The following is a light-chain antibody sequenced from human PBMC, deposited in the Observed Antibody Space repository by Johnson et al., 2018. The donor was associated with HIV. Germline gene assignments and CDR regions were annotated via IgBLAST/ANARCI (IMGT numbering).Light chain of an antibody. J-gene: IGLJ1*01. V-gene: IGLV1-51*02. Sequence: QSVLTQPPSVSAAPGQKVTISCSGSSSNIGNNYVSWYQQLPGTAPKLLIYENNKRPSGIPDRFSGSKSGTSATLGITGLQTGEEADYYCGTWDSSLSAGRGVFGTGTKVTVL. CDR1: SSNIGNNY. CDR3: GTWDSSLSAGRGV. CDR2: ENN.